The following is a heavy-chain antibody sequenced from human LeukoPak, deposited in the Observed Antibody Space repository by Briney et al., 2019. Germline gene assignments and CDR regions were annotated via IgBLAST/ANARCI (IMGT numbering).Heavy chain of an antibody. CDR3: ARKDIVVVPAAMYYYYYYMDV. V-gene: IGHV3-11*01. D-gene: IGHD2-2*01. Sequence: KAGGSLRLSCAASGFTFSDYYMSWIRQAPGKGLEWVSYISSSGSTIYYVDSVKGRFTISRDNAKNSLYLQMNSLRAEDTAVYYCARKDIVVVPAAMYYYYYYMDVWGKGTTVTVSS. CDR1: GFTFSDYY. J-gene: IGHJ6*03. CDR2: ISSSGSTI.